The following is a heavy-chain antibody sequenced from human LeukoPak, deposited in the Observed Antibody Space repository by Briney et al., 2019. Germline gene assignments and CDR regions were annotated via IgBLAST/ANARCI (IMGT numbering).Heavy chain of an antibody. CDR3: ARDHTYDSSGYYYSYFDY. Sequence: SVKVSRKVSGGTFSSYAISWVRQAPGQGLEWMGRIIPIFGTANYAQKFQGRVTITTDESTSTAYMELSSLRSEDTAVYYCARDHTYDSSGYYYSYFDYWGQGTLVTVSS. CDR1: GGTFSSYA. V-gene: IGHV1-69*05. D-gene: IGHD3-22*01. CDR2: IIPIFGTA. J-gene: IGHJ4*02.